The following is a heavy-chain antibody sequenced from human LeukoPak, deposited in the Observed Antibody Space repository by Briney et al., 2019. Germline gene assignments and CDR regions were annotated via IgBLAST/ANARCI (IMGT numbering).Heavy chain of an antibody. CDR3: ARDLIWFGESAKNMYNWFDP. J-gene: IGHJ5*02. Sequence: GASVKVSCKASGYTFTSYAMNWVRQAPGQGLEWMGWINTNTGNPTYAQGFTGRFVFSLDTSVSTAYLQISSLKAEDTAVYYCARDLIWFGESAKNMYNWFDPWGQGTLVTVSS. CDR1: GYTFTSYA. D-gene: IGHD3-10*01. V-gene: IGHV7-4-1*02. CDR2: INTNTGNP.